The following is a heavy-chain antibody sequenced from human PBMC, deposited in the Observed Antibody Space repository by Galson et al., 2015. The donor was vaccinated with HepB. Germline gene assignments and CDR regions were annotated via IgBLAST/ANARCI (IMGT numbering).Heavy chain of an antibody. Sequence: SLRLSCAASGFTFSSYSMNWVRQAPGKGLEWIGRIRNKANNYATAYGASLKGRFTISRDDLKNTAYLQLNSLKTDDTAVYYCSRDKYGPALNYYYYYMDVWGKGTTVTVSS. J-gene: IGHJ6*03. CDR1: GFTFSSYS. CDR3: SRDKYGPALNYYYYYMDV. V-gene: IGHV3-73*01. CDR2: IRNKANNYAT. D-gene: IGHD4-17*01.